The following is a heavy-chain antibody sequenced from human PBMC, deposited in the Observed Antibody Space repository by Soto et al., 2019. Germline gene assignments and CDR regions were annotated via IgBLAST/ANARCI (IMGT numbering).Heavy chain of an antibody. Sequence: QVQLVQSGAEVKKPGSSVKVTCKASGGTFSSNAISWVRQAPGQGLEWMGGIIPIFGTAHYAQKFQGRVTITADESTSNASMEPRSPKSEDPAGYFRPTGGRGYSSAPRFYFEFWGQGTLVTVSS. CDR1: GGTFSSNA. CDR3: PTGGRGYSSAPRFYFEF. J-gene: IGHJ4*02. V-gene: IGHV1-69*12. D-gene: IGHD5-18*01. CDR2: IIPIFGTA.